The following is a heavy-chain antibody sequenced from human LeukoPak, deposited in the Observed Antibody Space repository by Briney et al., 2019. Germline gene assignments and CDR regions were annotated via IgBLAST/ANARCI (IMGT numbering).Heavy chain of an antibody. CDR2: IIPISGTT. J-gene: IGHJ5*02. CDR1: GGTFTSYA. CDR3: ARKLRLGGNWFDL. Sequence: GASVKVSCKPSGGTFTSYAISWGRQAPGQGVEWMGKIIPISGTTNYAQKFQGRVTFTADESTSTAYMELSSLRSEDTALYYCARKLRLGGNWFDLWGQGTLVTVSS. V-gene: IGHV1-69*13. D-gene: IGHD1-26*01.